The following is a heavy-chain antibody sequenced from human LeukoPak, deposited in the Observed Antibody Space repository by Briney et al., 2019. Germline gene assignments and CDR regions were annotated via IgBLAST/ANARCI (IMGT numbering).Heavy chain of an antibody. CDR1: GYTFTGYY. CDR3: ARDEIAAAVPEYYYMDV. V-gene: IGHV1-2*02. D-gene: IGHD6-13*01. CDR2: INPNSGGT. J-gene: IGHJ6*03. Sequence: ASVKVSCKASGYTFTGYYMHWVRQAPGQGLEWMGWINPNSGGTNYAQKFQGRVTMTRDTSISTAYMELSRLRSDDTAVYYCARDEIAAAVPEYYYMDVWGKGTTVTISS.